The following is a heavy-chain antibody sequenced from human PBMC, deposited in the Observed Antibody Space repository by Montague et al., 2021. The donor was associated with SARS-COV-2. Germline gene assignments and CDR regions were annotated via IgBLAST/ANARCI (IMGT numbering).Heavy chain of an antibody. Sequence: TLSLTCAVSGGSISSGGYSWSWIRQPPGKGLEWIGYIYHSGSTYYNPSLKSRATISVDRSKNQFSLKLSSVTAADTAVYYCGRLGYSTSTVDSWGHGTLVSVSS. J-gene: IGHJ5*01. CDR2: IYHSGST. CDR3: GRLGYSTSTVDS. CDR1: GGSISSGGYS. V-gene: IGHV4-30-2*01. D-gene: IGHD6-6*01.